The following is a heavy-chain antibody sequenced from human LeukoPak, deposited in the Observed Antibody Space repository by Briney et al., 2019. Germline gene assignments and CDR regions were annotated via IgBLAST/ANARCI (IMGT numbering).Heavy chain of an antibody. Sequence: SETLSLTCTVSGGSISSGGYYWSWIRQPPGKGLEWIGYIYHSGSTYYNPSLKSRVTISVDRSKNQFSLKLSSVTAADTAVYYCARGPIFGVVIKDLNWFDPWGQGTLVTVSS. CDR3: ARGPIFGVVIKDLNWFDP. CDR1: GGSISSGGYY. D-gene: IGHD3-3*01. J-gene: IGHJ5*02. V-gene: IGHV4-30-2*01. CDR2: IYHSGST.